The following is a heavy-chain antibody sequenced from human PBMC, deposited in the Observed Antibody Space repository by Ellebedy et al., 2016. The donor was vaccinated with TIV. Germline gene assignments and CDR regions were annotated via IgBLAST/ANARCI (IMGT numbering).Heavy chain of an antibody. Sequence: GESLKISCGASGFIFSSYGMHWVRQAPGKGLEWVAVIWYDGSNKYYADSVKGRFTISRDNSKNTLYLQMNSLRAEDTAVYYCARGWSTPDSWGQGTLVIVSS. D-gene: IGHD2-15*01. J-gene: IGHJ4*02. CDR1: GFIFSSYG. CDR2: IWYDGSNK. CDR3: ARGWSTPDS. V-gene: IGHV3-33*01.